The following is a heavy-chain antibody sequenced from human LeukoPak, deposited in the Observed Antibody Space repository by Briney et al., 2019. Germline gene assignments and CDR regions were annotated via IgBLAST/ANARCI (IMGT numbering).Heavy chain of an antibody. CDR1: GYTFTSYG. J-gene: IGHJ1*01. D-gene: IGHD3-16*02. Sequence: ASVKLSCKASGYTFTSYGISWVRQAPAQGLEWMRGISAYNGNTKYPQKLQGRVAMPTDTSTSPAYMDLRSLRSDDTVVYYCARNSLDYVWGSYRYLVWSYWRQGTLVTVPS. V-gene: IGHV1-18*01. CDR3: ARNSLDYVWGSYRYLVWSY. CDR2: ISAYNGNT.